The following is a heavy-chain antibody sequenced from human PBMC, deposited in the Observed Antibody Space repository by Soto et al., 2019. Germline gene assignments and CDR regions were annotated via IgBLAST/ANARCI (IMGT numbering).Heavy chain of an antibody. Sequence: GESLKISCAASGFTFSSYGMHWVRQAPGKGLEWVAVISYDGSNKYYTDSVKGRFTISRDNSKNTLYLQMNSLRAEDTAVYYCAKDRIHEIVGASGWDFDYWGQGTLVTVSS. J-gene: IGHJ4*02. CDR1: GFTFSSYG. D-gene: IGHD1-26*01. CDR2: ISYDGSNK. CDR3: AKDRIHEIVGASGWDFDY. V-gene: IGHV3-30*18.